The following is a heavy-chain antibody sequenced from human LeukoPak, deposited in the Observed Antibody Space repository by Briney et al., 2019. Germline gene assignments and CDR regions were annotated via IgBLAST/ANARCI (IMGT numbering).Heavy chain of an antibody. CDR2: ISSNGDRT. CDR1: GFTVSSNY. Sequence: GGSLRLSCAASGFTVSSNYMSWVRQAPGKGLEFVSAISSNGDRTYYARSVKGRFTISRDNAKNTVDLQMGSLRPEDMGVYFCARMDDYTNYYFDYWGQGTMVTVSS. D-gene: IGHD4-11*01. CDR3: ARMDDYTNYYFDY. V-gene: IGHV3-64*01. J-gene: IGHJ4*02.